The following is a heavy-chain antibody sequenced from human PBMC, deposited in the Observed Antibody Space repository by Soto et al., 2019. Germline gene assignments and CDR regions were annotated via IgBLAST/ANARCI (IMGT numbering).Heavy chain of an antibody. V-gene: IGHV4-39*01. CDR3: ARHRIEVVWRGFDF. Sequence: SETLSLTCTVSTDSSSFTNSYWGWIRQPPGKGLQWIGSSSYNGGTFYNPTLKGRVVISFDTSKKQSSLQVTSVTAADTAVYFCARHRIEVVWRGFDFWGQGSPVTVSS. D-gene: IGHD3-10*01. J-gene: IGHJ4*02. CDR1: TDSSSFTNSY. CDR2: SSYNGGT.